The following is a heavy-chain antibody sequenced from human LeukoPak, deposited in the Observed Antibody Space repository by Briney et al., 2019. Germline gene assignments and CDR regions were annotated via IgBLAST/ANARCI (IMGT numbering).Heavy chain of an antibody. J-gene: IGHJ3*02. CDR1: GFTFSSYG. D-gene: IGHD6-6*01. Sequence: GGSLTLSCAASGFTFSSYGMHWVRQAPGEGPEWVAGISHDGKFKNYADSVRGRISITRDNSLNTVLLHMISLRGEDTAPYFCAKEAGRHDAFDIWGQGTKVTVSS. CDR3: AKEAGRHDAFDI. V-gene: IGHV3-30*18. CDR2: ISHDGKFK.